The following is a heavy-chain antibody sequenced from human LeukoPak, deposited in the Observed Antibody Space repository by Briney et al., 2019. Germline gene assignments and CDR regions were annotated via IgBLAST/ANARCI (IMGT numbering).Heavy chain of an antibody. V-gene: IGHV4-34*01. Sequence: SETLSLTCAVYGGSFSGYYWSWIRQPPGMGLEWIGEINHSGSTNYNPSLKSRVTISVDTSKNQFSLKLSSVTAADTAVYYCARGLVVWGKGTTVTVSS. CDR3: ARGLVV. CDR2: INHSGST. CDR1: GGSFSGYY. J-gene: IGHJ6*04. D-gene: IGHD2-8*02.